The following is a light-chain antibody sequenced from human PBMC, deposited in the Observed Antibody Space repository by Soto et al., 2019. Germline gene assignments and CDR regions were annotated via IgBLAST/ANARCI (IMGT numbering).Light chain of an antibody. CDR3: QQYDSTPWT. CDR2: WAS. V-gene: IGKV4-1*01. J-gene: IGKJ1*01. CDR1: QSVLYSSNNKNY. Sequence: DIVMTQSPDSLAVSLGERATINCKSSQSVLYSSNNKNYLAWYQQKPGQPPELLIYWASTRESGVPDRFSGSGSGTDFTLTISSLQAEDVAVYCCQQYDSTPWTFGQGTKVEIK.